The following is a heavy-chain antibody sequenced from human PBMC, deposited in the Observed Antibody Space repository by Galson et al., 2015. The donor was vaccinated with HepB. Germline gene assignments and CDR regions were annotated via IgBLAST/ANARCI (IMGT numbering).Heavy chain of an antibody. D-gene: IGHD6-19*01. J-gene: IGHJ4*02. CDR3: ARIGIAVAGTDY. V-gene: IGHV1-3*01. Sequence: SCKASGYTFTSYAMHWVRQAPGQRLEWMGWINAGNGNTKYSQKFQGRVTITRDTSASTAYMELSSLRSEDTAVYYCARIGIAVAGTDYWGQGTLVTVSS. CDR1: GYTFTSYA. CDR2: INAGNGNT.